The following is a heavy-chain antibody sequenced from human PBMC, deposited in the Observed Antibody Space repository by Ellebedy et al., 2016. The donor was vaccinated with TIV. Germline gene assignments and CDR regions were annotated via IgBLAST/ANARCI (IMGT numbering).Heavy chain of an antibody. CDR2: INAGNGNT. D-gene: IGHD6-6*01. CDR1: GYTFTSYA. Sequence: ASVKVSXXASGYTFTSYAMHWVRQAPGQRLEWMGWINAGNGNTKYSQKFQGRVTITRDTSASTAYMELSSLRSEDTAVYYCALIAARQYTSYGMDVWGQGTTVTVSS. CDR3: ALIAARQYTSYGMDV. V-gene: IGHV1-3*01. J-gene: IGHJ6*02.